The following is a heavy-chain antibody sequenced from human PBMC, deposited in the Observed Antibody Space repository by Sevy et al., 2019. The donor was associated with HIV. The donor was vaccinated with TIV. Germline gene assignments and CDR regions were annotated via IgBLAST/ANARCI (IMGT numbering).Heavy chain of an antibody. J-gene: IGHJ3*02. CDR1: GFTFSNYA. D-gene: IGHD3-22*01. CDR2: ISGSGFNT. Sequence: GGSLRLSCAASGFTFSNYALNWVRQVPGKGLEWVSTISGSGFNTYYGDSVKGRFTISRDNSKNTLYLQMSSLSPEDTAQYYCAKDRFAGSGYYPEGAFDIWGQGTTVTVSS. V-gene: IGHV3-23*01. CDR3: AKDRFAGSGYYPEGAFDI.